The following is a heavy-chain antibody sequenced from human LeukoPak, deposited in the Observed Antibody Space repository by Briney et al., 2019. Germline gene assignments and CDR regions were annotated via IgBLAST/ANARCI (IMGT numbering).Heavy chain of an antibody. CDR2: ISSGGST. Sequence: SETLSLTCNVSGGSMSVYYWNWIRQPPGKGLEWIGYISSGGSTNYNPSLKSRVTISIDTSKNQFSLKLTSATAADTAVYYCARGDDYKSTLFDYWGQGTLVTVSS. CDR3: ARGDDYKSTLFDY. D-gene: IGHD5-12*01. V-gene: IGHV4-59*01. CDR1: GGSMSVYY. J-gene: IGHJ4*02.